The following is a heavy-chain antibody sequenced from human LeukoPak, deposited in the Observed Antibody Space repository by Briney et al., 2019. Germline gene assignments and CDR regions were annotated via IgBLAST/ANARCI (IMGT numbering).Heavy chain of an antibody. V-gene: IGHV3-20*04. D-gene: IGHD3-16*02. CDR3: ARHAYIYVWGSFRAPFDY. CDR1: GFTFDDYG. CDR2: INWNGGST. Sequence: PGGSLRLSCAASGFTFDDYGMSWVRQAPGKGLEWVSGINWNGGSTGYADSVKGRFTISRDNAKNSLYLQMNSLGAAKTAFYFCARHAYIYVWGSFRAPFDYWGQGTLFTVSP. J-gene: IGHJ4*02.